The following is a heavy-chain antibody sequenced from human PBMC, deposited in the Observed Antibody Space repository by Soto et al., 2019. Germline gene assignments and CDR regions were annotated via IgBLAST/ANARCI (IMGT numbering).Heavy chain of an antibody. Sequence: QVQLVQSGAEVKKPGSTVKVSCKASGGTFSSYAISWVRQAPGQGLEWMGGIIPSSDTTNYAQKFQGRVTIAADESKSTAYMELSSLRSEDTAVYYCARSQGSSTSLEIYYYYYYGMDVWGQGTKVSVSS. CDR2: IIPSSDTT. CDR3: ARSQGSSTSLEIYYYYYYGMDV. V-gene: IGHV1-69*01. D-gene: IGHD2-2*01. J-gene: IGHJ6*02. CDR1: GGTFSSYA.